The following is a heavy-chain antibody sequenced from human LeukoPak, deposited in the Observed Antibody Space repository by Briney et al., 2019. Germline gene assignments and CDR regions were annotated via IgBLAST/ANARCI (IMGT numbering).Heavy chain of an antibody. CDR3: ARRAGNSWFFDY. CDR2: IYSSGSA. V-gene: IGHV4-4*07. J-gene: IGHJ4*02. Sequence: SETLSLTCTVSGRSISSYYWKWIRQPAGQGLEWIGHIYSSGSANYNPSLKSRVTMSVDTSKNQFSLRLTSVTAADTAVYYCARRAGNSWFFDYWGQGILVTVSS. CDR1: GRSISSYY. D-gene: IGHD6-13*01.